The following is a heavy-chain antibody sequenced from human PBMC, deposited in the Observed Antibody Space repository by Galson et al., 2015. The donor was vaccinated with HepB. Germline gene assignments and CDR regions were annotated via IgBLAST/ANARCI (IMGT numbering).Heavy chain of an antibody. D-gene: IGHD3-10*01. CDR1: GFSFGDYA. Sequence: SLRLSCATSGFSFGDYAMSWSRQAPGKGLEWVGFIRIKAYGETTEYATPVKGRFTISRDDSKGIAYLQMNSLKTEDTAVYFCAGDIGSGTYYRGYLYYHFGMDVWGQGTTVTVSS. CDR3: AGDIGSGTYYRGYLYYHFGMDV. CDR2: IRIKAYGETT. J-gene: IGHJ6*02. V-gene: IGHV3-49*03.